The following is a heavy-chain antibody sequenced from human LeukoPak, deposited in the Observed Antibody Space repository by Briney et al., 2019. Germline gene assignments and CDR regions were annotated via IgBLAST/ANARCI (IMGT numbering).Heavy chain of an antibody. CDR1: GYTFTSYA. J-gene: IGHJ6*03. Sequence: ASVKVSCKASGYTFTSYAMNWVRQAPGQGLEWMGWINTNTGNPTYAQGFTGRFVFSLDTSVSTAYLQISSLKAEDAAVYYCARAGQTYNWNDAGYYYYYYMDVWGKGTTVTVSS. V-gene: IGHV7-4-1*02. CDR3: ARAGQTYNWNDAGYYYYYYMDV. CDR2: INTNTGNP. D-gene: IGHD1-1*01.